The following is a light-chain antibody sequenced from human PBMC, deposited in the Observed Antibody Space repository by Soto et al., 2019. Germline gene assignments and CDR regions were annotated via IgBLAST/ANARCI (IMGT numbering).Light chain of an antibody. CDR3: NSYTTTSTVV. J-gene: IGLJ3*02. CDR1: SSDVGAYNY. CDR2: GVS. Sequence: QSALTQPASVSGSPGQSITICCTGTSSDVGAYNYVSWYQQHPGKAPKLMIYGVSNRPSGIPNRFSGSKSGNTASLTISGLQAEDEADYYCNSYTTTSTVVFGGGTKLTVL. V-gene: IGLV2-14*01.